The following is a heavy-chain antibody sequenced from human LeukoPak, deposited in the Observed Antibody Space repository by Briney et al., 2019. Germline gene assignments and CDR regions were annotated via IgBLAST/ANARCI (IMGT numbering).Heavy chain of an antibody. Sequence: GGSLRLSCAASGFTFNSYWMTWVRQAPGKGLEWVANIKEDGREIYYVDAVKGRFSISRDNAKTSLYLRMNNLSVADTAVYYCVTDQTGRHPYFFDYWGQGTLVTVSS. V-gene: IGHV3-7*01. CDR1: GFTFNSYW. CDR2: IKEDGREI. D-gene: IGHD3-10*01. J-gene: IGHJ4*02. CDR3: VTDQTGRHPYFFDY.